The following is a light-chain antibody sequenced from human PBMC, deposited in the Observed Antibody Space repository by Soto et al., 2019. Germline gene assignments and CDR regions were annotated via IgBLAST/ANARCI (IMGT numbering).Light chain of an antibody. Sequence: DIQMTQSPSTLPASVGDGVTSTCRASQSISSWLAWYQQKPGKAPKLLIYDASSLESGVPSRFSGSGSGTEFTLTISSLQPDDFATYYCQQYNGTFGQGTKVEIK. CDR2: DAS. J-gene: IGKJ1*01. CDR3: QQYNGT. V-gene: IGKV1-5*01. CDR1: QSISSW.